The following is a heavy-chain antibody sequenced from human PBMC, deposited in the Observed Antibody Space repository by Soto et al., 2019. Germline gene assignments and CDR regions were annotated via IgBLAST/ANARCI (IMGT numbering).Heavy chain of an antibody. J-gene: IGHJ4*02. V-gene: IGHV3-21*05. CDR3: ARSLLSRMAGTLEGSDY. Sequence: PGGSLRLSCAASGFTFSSYNMNWVRQAPGKGLEWVSFISRSGSYIYYADSVKGRFTISRDNAKNSLYLQMNSLRAEDTAVYYCARSLLSRMAGTLEGSDYWGQGILVTVSS. D-gene: IGHD6-19*01. CDR1: GFTFSSYN. CDR2: ISRSGSYI.